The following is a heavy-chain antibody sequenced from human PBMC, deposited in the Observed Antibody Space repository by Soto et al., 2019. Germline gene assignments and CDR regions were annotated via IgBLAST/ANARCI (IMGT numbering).Heavy chain of an antibody. CDR3: ARALILTGYYIHDAFDI. Sequence: SETLSLTCAVSGGSISSGGYSWSWIRQPPGKGLEWIGYIYHSGSTYYNPSLKSRVTISVDTSKNQFSLKLSSVTAADTAVYYCARALILTGYYIHDAFDIWGQGTMVTVSS. V-gene: IGHV4-30-2*01. D-gene: IGHD3-9*01. CDR2: IYHSGST. J-gene: IGHJ3*02. CDR1: GGSISSGGYS.